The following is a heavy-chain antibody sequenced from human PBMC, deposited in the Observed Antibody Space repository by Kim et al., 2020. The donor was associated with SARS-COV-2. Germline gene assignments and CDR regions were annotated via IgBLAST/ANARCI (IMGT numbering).Heavy chain of an antibody. CDR2: FDPEDGET. CDR1: GYTLTELS. CDR3: ARARGSPSLYYYYYGMDV. V-gene: IGHV1-24*01. D-gene: IGHD1-26*01. J-gene: IGHJ6*02. Sequence: ASVKVSCKVSGYTLTELSMHWVRQAPGKGLEWMGGFDPEDGETIYAQKFQGRVTMTEDTSTDTAYMELSSLRSEDTAVYYCARARGSPSLYYYYYGMDVWGQGTTVTVSS.